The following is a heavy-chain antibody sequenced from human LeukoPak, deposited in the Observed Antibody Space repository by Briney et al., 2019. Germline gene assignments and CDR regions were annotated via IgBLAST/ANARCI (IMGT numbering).Heavy chain of an antibody. J-gene: IGHJ4*02. CDR2: IIPIFGTA. CDR3: ARRAGGYSHPYDY. D-gene: IGHD4-23*01. Sequence: ASVKVSCKASGGTFSSYAISWVRQAPGQGLEWMGGIIPIFGTANYAQKFQSRVTITADKSTSTAYMELSSLRAEDTAVYYCARRAGGYSHPYDYWGQGTLVTVSS. V-gene: IGHV1-69*06. CDR1: GGTFSSYA.